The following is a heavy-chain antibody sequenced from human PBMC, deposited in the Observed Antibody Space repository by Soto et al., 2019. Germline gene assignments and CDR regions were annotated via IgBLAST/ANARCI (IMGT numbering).Heavy chain of an antibody. CDR2: ISYDGSNK. V-gene: IGHV3-30-3*01. J-gene: IGHJ6*02. D-gene: IGHD5-18*01. Sequence: GGSLRLSCAASGFTFSSYAMHWVRQAPGKGLEWVAGISYDGSNKYYADSVKGRFTISRDNSKNTLYLQMNSLRAEDTAVYYCARDESATRGYSYGAPGWLPFHYYGMDVWGQGTTVTVSS. CDR1: GFTFSSYA. CDR3: ARDESATRGYSYGAPGWLPFHYYGMDV.